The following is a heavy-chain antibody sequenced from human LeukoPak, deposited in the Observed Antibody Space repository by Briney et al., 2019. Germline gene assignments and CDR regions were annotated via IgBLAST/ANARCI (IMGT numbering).Heavy chain of an antibody. CDR1: GFSFTDAW. Sequence: GGSLRLSCGASGFSFTDAWMSWVRQAPGKGLEWVGRITSKTDGGITDSAASVKGRFTVSRDDSKNTLFLQMSSLRAEDTAVYYCATDESISFFFWGQGTLVTVSS. CDR3: ATDESISFFF. J-gene: IGHJ4*02. V-gene: IGHV3-15*01. D-gene: IGHD2/OR15-2a*01. CDR2: ITSKTDGGIT.